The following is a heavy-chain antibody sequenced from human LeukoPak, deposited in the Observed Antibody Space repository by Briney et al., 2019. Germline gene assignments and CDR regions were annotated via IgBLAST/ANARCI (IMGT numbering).Heavy chain of an antibody. CDR1: GFTFSSYG. CDR2: ISYDGSNT. Sequence: GGSLRLSCAASGFTFSSYGMHWVRQAPGKGLEWVAVISYDGSNTYYADSVKGRLTISRDNSKNTLYLQMNSLRAEDTAVYYCAKDGGSGSSYYYYGMDVWGKGTTVTVSS. CDR3: AKDGGSGSSYYYYGMDV. D-gene: IGHD3-10*01. V-gene: IGHV3-30*18. J-gene: IGHJ6*04.